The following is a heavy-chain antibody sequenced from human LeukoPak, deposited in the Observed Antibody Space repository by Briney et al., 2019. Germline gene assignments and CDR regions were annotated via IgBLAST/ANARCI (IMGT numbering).Heavy chain of an antibody. CDR1: GGSISSSSYY. D-gene: IGHD3-10*01. Sequence: SGTLSLTCIVSGGSISSSSYYWGWIRQPPGKGLEWIGSIYYSGSTYYNPSLKSRVTISVDTSKNQFSLKLSSVTAADTAVYYCATMVRLSNWFDPWGQGTLVTVSS. CDR2: IYYSGST. CDR3: ATMVRLSNWFDP. J-gene: IGHJ5*02. V-gene: IGHV4-39*07.